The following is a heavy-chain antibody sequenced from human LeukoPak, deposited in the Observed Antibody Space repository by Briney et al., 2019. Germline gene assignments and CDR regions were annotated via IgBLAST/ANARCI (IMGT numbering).Heavy chain of an antibody. D-gene: IGHD6-19*01. V-gene: IGHV3-21*01. J-gene: IGHJ4*02. CDR2: ITATSRHI. CDR3: ARGQWRV. CDR1: GVTFSGYS. Sequence: PGGSLRLSCAAPGVTFSGYSVNWVRQAPGKGLEWVSAITATSRHIYYADSVKGRFTISRDNAKNSLYLQMNSLRVEDTALYYCARGQWRVWGQGTLVTVSS.